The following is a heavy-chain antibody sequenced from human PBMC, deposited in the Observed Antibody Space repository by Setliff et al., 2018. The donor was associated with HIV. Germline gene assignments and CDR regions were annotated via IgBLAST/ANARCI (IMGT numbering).Heavy chain of an antibody. D-gene: IGHD2-15*01. J-gene: IGHJ4*02. CDR3: ARGGLGVVGAIDY. Sequence: TSETLSLTCTVYGGSFSGYYWTWIRKPPGRGLEWIGEIINSGGTNYHRSLNSRVTISVDTSKNQFSPNLSSVTAAESAVDCCARGGLGVVGAIDYWSQGTLVTVS. CDR2: IINSGGT. CDR1: GGSFSGYY. V-gene: IGHV4-34*01.